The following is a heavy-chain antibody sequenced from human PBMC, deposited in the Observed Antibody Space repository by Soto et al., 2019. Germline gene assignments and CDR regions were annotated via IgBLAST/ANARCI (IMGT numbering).Heavy chain of an antibody. J-gene: IGHJ4*02. Sequence: SETLSLTCTVSGGSISSYYWSWIRQPPGKGLEWIGYIYYSGSTNYNPSLKSRVTISVDTSKNQFSLKLSSVTAADTAVYYCAGGDYDYIWGSYDYWGQGTLVTVSS. CDR2: IYYSGST. V-gene: IGHV4-59*08. CDR1: GGSISSYY. D-gene: IGHD3-16*01. CDR3: AGGDYDYIWGSYDY.